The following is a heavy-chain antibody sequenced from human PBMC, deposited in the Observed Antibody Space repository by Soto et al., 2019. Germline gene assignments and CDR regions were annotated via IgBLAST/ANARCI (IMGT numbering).Heavy chain of an antibody. CDR3: ARFSGIAAAGTSAYYGMDV. CDR1: GFTFSSYA. D-gene: IGHD6-13*01. CDR2: ISYDGSNK. V-gene: IGHV3-30-3*01. Sequence: PGGSLRLSCAASGFTFSSYAMHWVRQAPGKGLEWVAVISYDGSNKYYADSVKGRFTISRDNSKNTLYLQMNSLRAEDTAVYYCARFSGIAAAGTSAYYGMDVWGQGTTVTVSS. J-gene: IGHJ6*02.